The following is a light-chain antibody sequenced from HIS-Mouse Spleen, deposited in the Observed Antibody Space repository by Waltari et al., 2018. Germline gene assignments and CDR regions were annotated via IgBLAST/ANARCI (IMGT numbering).Light chain of an antibody. CDR3: QQYNNWPPYT. Sequence: EIVMTQSPATLSVSPGERATLPCRASQSVRSTLAWYQQKPGQAPRLLIYGASTRATGIPARFSGSGSGTEFTLTISSLQSEDFAVYYCQQYNNWPPYTFGQGTKLEIK. V-gene: IGKV3-15*01. CDR1: QSVRST. J-gene: IGKJ2*01. CDR2: GAS.